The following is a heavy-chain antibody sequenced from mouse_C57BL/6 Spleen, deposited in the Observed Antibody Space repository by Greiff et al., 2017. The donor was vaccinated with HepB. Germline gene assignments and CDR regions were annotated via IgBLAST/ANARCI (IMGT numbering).Heavy chain of an antibody. CDR3: ARKRFYYGNYGEAMDY. CDR2: ILPGSGST. J-gene: IGHJ4*01. D-gene: IGHD2-1*01. V-gene: IGHV1-9*01. CDR1: GYTFTGYW. Sequence: VQLQQSGAELMKPGASVKLSCKATGYTFTGYWIEWVKQRPGHGLEWIGEILPGSGSTNYNEKFKGKATFTADTSSNTAYMQLSSLTTEDSAIYYCARKRFYYGNYGEAMDYWGQGTSDTVSS.